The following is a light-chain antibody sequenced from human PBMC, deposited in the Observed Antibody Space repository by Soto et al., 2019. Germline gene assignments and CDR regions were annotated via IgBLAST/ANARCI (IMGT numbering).Light chain of an antibody. CDR3: HQRYNWPRVT. V-gene: IGKV3-11*01. CDR1: QSVSNS. Sequence: EIVLTQSPATLSLSPGERVTLSCRASQSVSNSLAWYQQKPGQPPRLLISDVSNRATGIPARFSGSGSGTDFTLTITSLEPEDFAVYFCHQRYNWPRVTFGQGTQLEIK. CDR2: DVS. J-gene: IGKJ5*01.